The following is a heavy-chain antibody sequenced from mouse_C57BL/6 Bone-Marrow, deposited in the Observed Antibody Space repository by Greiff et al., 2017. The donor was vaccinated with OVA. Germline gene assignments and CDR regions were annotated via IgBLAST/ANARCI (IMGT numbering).Heavy chain of an antibody. V-gene: IGHV1-82*01. J-gene: IGHJ4*01. CDR1: GYAFSSSW. D-gene: IGHD2-4*01. Sequence: VKLVESGPELVKPGASVKISCKASGYAFSSSWMNWVKQRPGKGLEWIGRIYPGDGDTNYNGKFKGKATLTADKSSSTAYMQLSSLTSEDSAVYFCARSLYYEDYAMDYWGQGTSVTVSS. CDR2: IYPGDGDT. CDR3: ARSLYYEDYAMDY.